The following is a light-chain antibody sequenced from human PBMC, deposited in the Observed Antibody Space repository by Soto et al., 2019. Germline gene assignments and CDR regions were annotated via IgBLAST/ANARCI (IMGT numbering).Light chain of an antibody. CDR2: DAS. CDR3: QQRSNWPPT. V-gene: IGKV3-11*01. J-gene: IGKJ1*01. Sequence: EIVLTQSPATLSLSPGERATLSRRASQSVSSYLAWYQQKPGQAPRLLIYDASTRATGIPARFSGSGSGTDFTLTITSLEPEDFAVYYCQQRSNWPPTFGQGTKV. CDR1: QSVSSY.